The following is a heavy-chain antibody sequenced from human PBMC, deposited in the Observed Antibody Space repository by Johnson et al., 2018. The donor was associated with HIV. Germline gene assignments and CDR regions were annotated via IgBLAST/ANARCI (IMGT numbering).Heavy chain of an antibody. CDR2: ISSSGSTI. CDR3: ANEGGDQDYAFDI. D-gene: IGHD3-16*01. J-gene: IGHJ3*02. Sequence: VQLVESGGGVVQPGRSLRLSCAASGFTFSSYAMHWIRQAPGKGLEWVSYISSSGSTIYYADSVKGRFTISRDNAKNSLYLQMNSLRAEDTAVYYCANEGGDQDYAFDIWGQGTMVTVSS. CDR1: GFTFSSYA. V-gene: IGHV3-48*04.